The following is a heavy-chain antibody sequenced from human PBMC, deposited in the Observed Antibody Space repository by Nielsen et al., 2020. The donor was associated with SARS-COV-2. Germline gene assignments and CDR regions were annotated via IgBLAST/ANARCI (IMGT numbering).Heavy chain of an antibody. Sequence: WIRQPPGKGLEYVSAISSNGGSTYYANSVKGKFTISRDNSKNTLHLQMGSLRAEDMAVYYCARGSLTIFGVVQSPGAFDIWGQGTMVTVSS. V-gene: IGHV3-64*01. D-gene: IGHD3-3*01. CDR2: ISSNGGST. CDR3: ARGSLTIFGVVQSPGAFDI. J-gene: IGHJ3*02.